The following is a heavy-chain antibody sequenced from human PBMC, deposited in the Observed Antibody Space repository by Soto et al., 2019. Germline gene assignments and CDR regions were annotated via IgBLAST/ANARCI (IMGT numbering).Heavy chain of an antibody. CDR3: SRSPEVGVRGAY. CDR1: GFPFSAYN. CDR2: ITVGSSHI. D-gene: IGHD3-16*01. Sequence: NPGGSLRLSCTGSGFPFSAYNINWVRRAPGKGLEWVSSITVGSSHIYQPNSMKGRFTISRDDAKNSVYLQIDSLRDEDTALYYCSRSPEVGVRGAYWGQGTLVTVSS. V-gene: IGHV3-21*01. J-gene: IGHJ4*02.